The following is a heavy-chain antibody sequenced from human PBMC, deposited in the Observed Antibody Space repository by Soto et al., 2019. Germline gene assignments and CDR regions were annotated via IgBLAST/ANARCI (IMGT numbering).Heavy chain of an antibody. Sequence: EVQLLEAGGGLVQPGGSLRLSCAVSGFTFSSYAMSWVRQAPGKGLEWVSAISGSGGNTDYADSVKGRFTISRDNSKNTLYLQMNSLRAEATAVYYCAKDEDTAVIYYFDYWGQGTLVTVSS. J-gene: IGHJ4*02. CDR2: ISGSGGNT. V-gene: IGHV3-23*01. CDR1: GFTFSSYA. D-gene: IGHD5-18*01. CDR3: AKDEDTAVIYYFDY.